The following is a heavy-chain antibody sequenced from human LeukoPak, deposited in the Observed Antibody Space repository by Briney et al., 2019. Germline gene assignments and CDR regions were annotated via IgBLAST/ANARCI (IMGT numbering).Heavy chain of an antibody. CDR2: INNVGNII. CDR1: GFTFSDYY. Sequence: KSGGSLRLSCAAPGFTFSDYYMSWIRQAPGKGLEWVAYINNVGNIIYYADSVKGRFTISRDNAKNSLYLQMNSLRAEDTAVYYCARDLGLGSSSTLWGQGTLVTVSS. V-gene: IGHV3-11*04. D-gene: IGHD6-13*01. J-gene: IGHJ4*02. CDR3: ARDLGLGSSSTL.